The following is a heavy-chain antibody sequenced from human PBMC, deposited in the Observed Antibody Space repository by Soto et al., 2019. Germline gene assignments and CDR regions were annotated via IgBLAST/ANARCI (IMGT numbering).Heavy chain of an antibody. CDR3: ARDNYGPLDY. D-gene: IGHD3-10*01. CDR2: VDPNSGDS. V-gene: IGHV1-2*02. Sequence: QVHLVQSGAEVKKPGASVKVSCRPFGYTFTAYYIHWVRQAPGQGLEWMGWVDPNSGDSRKVLSFQGKVTMNSVTSTSTVYMELSWLRSDDTAVYYCARDNYGPLDYWGQGTLVTVSS. J-gene: IGHJ4*02. CDR1: GYTFTAYY.